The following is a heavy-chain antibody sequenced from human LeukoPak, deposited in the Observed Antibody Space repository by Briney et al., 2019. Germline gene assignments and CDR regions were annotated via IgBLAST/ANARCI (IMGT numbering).Heavy chain of an antibody. CDR3: AKDRGSGWSFDY. CDR2: ISSDANIK. J-gene: IGHJ4*02. Sequence: GGSLRLSCAASGFTFRSCAMHWVRQAPGKGLEWVAVISSDANIKHYADSVKGRLTISRDNSKNTLYLQMNSLRAEDTAVYYCAKDRGSGWSFDYWGQGTLVTVSS. V-gene: IGHV3-30*18. CDR1: GFTFRSCA. D-gene: IGHD6-25*01.